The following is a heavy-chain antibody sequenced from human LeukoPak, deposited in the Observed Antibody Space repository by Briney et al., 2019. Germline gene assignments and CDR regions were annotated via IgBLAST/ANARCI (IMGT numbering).Heavy chain of an antibody. Sequence: PGGSRSLSCEPPGFTFSTNAMTWVGQAPGKGLDWVSGISPGGDTTYYADSVKGRFTISRDNSKNTLYLQMDTLRAEDTAVYYCAKERSSGWPFVFWGQGTLVTVSS. J-gene: IGHJ4*02. CDR2: ISPGGDTT. CDR3: AKERSSGWPFVF. D-gene: IGHD6-19*01. V-gene: IGHV3-23*01. CDR1: GFTFSTNA.